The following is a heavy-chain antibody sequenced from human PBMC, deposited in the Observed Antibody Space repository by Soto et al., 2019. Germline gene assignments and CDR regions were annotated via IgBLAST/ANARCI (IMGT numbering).Heavy chain of an antibody. J-gene: IGHJ5*02. CDR1: GGTFSSYA. V-gene: IGHV1-69*06. D-gene: IGHD2-15*01. Sequence: QVQLVQSGAEVKKPGSSVKVSCKASGGTFSSYAISWVRQAPGQGLEWMGGIIPIFGTANYAQKFQGRVTITADKSTSTAYMELSSLRSEDTAVYYCARGHPTYCSGGSCYSNWFDPWGQGTLVTVSS. CDR3: ARGHPTYCSGGSCYSNWFDP. CDR2: IIPIFGTA.